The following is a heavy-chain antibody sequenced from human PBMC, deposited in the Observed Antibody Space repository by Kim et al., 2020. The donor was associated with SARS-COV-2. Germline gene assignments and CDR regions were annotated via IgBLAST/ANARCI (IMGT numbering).Heavy chain of an antibody. V-gene: IGHV4-39*01. Sequence: SLKSRVTISVDTSKSQFSLRRSSVTAADTGVYYCARQEMDSGALQDAFDIWGQGTMVTVSS. CDR3: ARQEMDSGALQDAFDI. D-gene: IGHD5-12*01. J-gene: IGHJ3*02.